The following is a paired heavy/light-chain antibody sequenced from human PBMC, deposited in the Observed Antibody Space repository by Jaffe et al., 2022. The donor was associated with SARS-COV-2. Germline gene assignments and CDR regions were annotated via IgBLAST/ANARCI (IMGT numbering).Light chain of an antibody. CDR1: QDISNY. V-gene: IGKV1-33*01. CDR2: DAS. Sequence: DIQMTQSPSSLSAFVGDRVTITCQASQDISNYLNWYQQKPGKAPKLLICDASNLETGVPSRFSGSGSGTDFTFTISSLQPEDIATYYCQHYNNFPLTFGGGTKVEIK. CDR3: QHYNNFPLT. J-gene: IGKJ4*01.
Heavy chain of an antibody. Sequence: QVHLQESGPGLLKPSETLSLTCTVSGYSVSSHYYWGWIRQPPGKGLEWIGTIYQSGSTYYNPSLKSRVTISVDTSKNQFSLELTSVTATDTAVYYCATPAEGVFRLGQFDYWGQGTLVTVSS. J-gene: IGHJ4*02. CDR1: GYSVSSHYY. CDR2: IYQSGST. D-gene: IGHD6-13*01. CDR3: ATPAEGVFRLGQFDY. V-gene: IGHV4-38-2*02.